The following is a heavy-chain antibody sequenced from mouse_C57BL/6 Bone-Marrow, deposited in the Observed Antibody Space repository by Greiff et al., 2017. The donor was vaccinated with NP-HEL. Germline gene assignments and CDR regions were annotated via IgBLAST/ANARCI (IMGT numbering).Heavy chain of an antibody. CDR2: IRSKSSNYST. J-gene: IGHJ4*01. CDR1: GFTFNTYA. V-gene: IGHV10-3*01. Sequence: EVMLVESGGGLVQPKGSLKLSCAASGFTFNTYAMHWVRQAPGKGLELVARIRSKSSNYSTYYADSVKDRFTISRDDSQSMLYLQMNNLKTEDTAMYYCVREGYYDYYAMDYWGQGTSVTVSS. D-gene: IGHD1-1*01. CDR3: VREGYYDYYAMDY.